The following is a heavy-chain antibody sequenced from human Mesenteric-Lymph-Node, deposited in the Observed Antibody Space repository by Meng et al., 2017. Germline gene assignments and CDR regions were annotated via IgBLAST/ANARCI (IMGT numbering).Heavy chain of an antibody. Sequence: SVKVSCKASGGTFSSYAISWVRQAPGQGLEWMGGIIPIFGTANYAQKFQGRVTITADESTSTAYMELSSLGSEDTAVYYCASPTGYRSSWERYRGEDIQHWGQGTLVTVSS. J-gene: IGHJ1*01. D-gene: IGHD6-13*01. CDR3: ASPTGYRSSWERYRGEDIQH. CDR2: IIPIFGTA. V-gene: IGHV1-69*13. CDR1: GGTFSSYA.